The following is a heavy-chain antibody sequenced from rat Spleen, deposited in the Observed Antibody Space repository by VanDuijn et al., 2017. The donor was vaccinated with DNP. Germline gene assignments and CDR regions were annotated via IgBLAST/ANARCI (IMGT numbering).Heavy chain of an antibody. D-gene: IGHD1-11*01. CDR1: GFTFNNYW. J-gene: IGHJ2*01. CDR2: ITSSGGST. CDR3: ARSHYGQRGFYFDY. Sequence: EVQLVETGGGLVQPGRSLKLSCVASGFTFNNYWMTWIRQVPGKGLEWFASITSSGGSTYYPDSVKGRFTISRDNAKNTLYLQMNSLRSEDTATYYCARSHYGQRGFYFDYWGQGVMVTVSS. V-gene: IGHV5-31*01.